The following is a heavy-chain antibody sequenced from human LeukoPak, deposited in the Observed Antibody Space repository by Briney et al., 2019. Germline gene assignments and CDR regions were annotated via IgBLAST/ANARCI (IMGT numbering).Heavy chain of an antibody. D-gene: IGHD1-26*01. CDR3: ARDRGRLPLNDAFDI. CDR2: IWYDGSNK. J-gene: IGHJ3*02. CDR1: GFTLSSYG. Sequence: GGSLRLSCVASGFTLSSYGMHWVRQAPGKGLEWVAVIWYDGSNKYYADSVKGRFTISRDNSKNTLVLQMNSLRAEDTAVYYCARDRGRLPLNDAFDIWGQGTMATVSS. V-gene: IGHV3-33*01.